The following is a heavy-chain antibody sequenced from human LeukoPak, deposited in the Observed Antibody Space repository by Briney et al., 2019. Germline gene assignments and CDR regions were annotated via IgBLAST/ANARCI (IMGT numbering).Heavy chain of an antibody. Sequence: PGGSLRLSYAASGFTFSSYSMNWVRQAPGKGLEWVSYISSSSSTIYYADSVKGRFTISRDNAKNSLYLQMNSLRAEDTAVYYCARERSDYYGSGSYEYWGQGTLVTVSS. CDR3: ARERSDYYGSGSYEY. CDR1: GFTFSSYS. D-gene: IGHD3-10*01. V-gene: IGHV3-48*01. J-gene: IGHJ4*02. CDR2: ISSSSSTI.